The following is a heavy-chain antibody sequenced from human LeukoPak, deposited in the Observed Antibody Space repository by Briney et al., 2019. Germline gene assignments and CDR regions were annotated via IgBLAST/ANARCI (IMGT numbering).Heavy chain of an antibody. CDR1: GYTYTGYY. J-gene: IGHJ6*02. V-gene: IGHV1-2*02. Sequence: ASVKVTCKASGYTYTGYYMHWLRQAPGQELAWMGWINPNSGGTNNAQKFQGRVTMTRDTSISTAYVELSKRRSDDTAVYYCASEVAYCGGDCYSGGMDVWGQGTTVTVSS. D-gene: IGHD2-21*02. CDR2: INPNSGGT. CDR3: ASEVAYCGGDCYSGGMDV.